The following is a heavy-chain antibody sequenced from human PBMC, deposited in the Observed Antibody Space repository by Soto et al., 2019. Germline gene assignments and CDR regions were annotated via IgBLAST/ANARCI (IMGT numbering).Heavy chain of an antibody. CDR1: VFTFSSYG. CDR3: AKEMWELPHAIDY. D-gene: IGHD1-26*01. CDR2: ISYDGSNK. Sequence: GGSLRLSCAASVFTFSSYGMHWVRQAPGKGLEWVAVISYDGSNKYYADSVKGRFTISRDNSKNTLYLQMNSLRAEDTAVYYCAKEMWELPHAIDYWGQGTLVTVSS. V-gene: IGHV3-30*18. J-gene: IGHJ4*02.